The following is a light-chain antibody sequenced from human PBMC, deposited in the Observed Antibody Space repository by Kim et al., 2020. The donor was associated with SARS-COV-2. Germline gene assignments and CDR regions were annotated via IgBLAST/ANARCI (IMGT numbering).Light chain of an antibody. CDR2: SNN. V-gene: IGLV1-47*02. J-gene: IGLJ1*01. CDR1: SSNIGSNY. CDR3: AAWDDSLSGYV. Sequence: QPVLTQPPSASGTPGQRVTISCSGSSSNIGSNYVYWYQQLPGTAPKLLIYSNNQRPSGVPDRFSGSKSGTSASLAISGLRSEDEADYYCAAWDDSLSGYVFGTGTKVPVL.